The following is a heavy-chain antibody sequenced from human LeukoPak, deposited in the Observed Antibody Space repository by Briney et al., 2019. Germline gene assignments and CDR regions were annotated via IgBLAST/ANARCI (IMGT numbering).Heavy chain of an antibody. V-gene: IGHV3-23*01. CDR3: AKDMYYDSSGPVFDY. D-gene: IGHD3-22*01. J-gene: IGHJ4*02. CDR2: ISGSGGNT. Sequence: GGTLRLSCAASGFTFSNYGMSWVRQAPGKGLEWVSTISGSGGNTYYADSVKGRFTIFRDTSRNTLYLQMNSPRAEDTAVYYCAKDMYYDSSGPVFDYWGQGTLVTVSS. CDR1: GFTFSNYG.